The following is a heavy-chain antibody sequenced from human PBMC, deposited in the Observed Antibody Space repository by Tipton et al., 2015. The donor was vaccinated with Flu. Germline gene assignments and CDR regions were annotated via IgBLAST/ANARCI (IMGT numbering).Heavy chain of an antibody. CDR1: GFTFSSYG. CDR3: ARDARYYDFWSGYSQYYYYYYGMDV. D-gene: IGHD3-3*01. CDR2: IWYDGSNK. Sequence: SLRLSCAASGFTFSSYGMHWVRQAPGKGLEWVAVIWYDGSNKYYADSVKGRFTISRDNSKNTLYLQMNSLRAEDTAVYYCARDARYYDFWSGYSQYYYYYYGMDVWGQGTTVTVSS. V-gene: IGHV3-33*01. J-gene: IGHJ6*02.